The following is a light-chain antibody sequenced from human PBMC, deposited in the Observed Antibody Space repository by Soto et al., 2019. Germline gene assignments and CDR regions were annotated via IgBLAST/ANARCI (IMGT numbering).Light chain of an antibody. CDR1: SSNTENNY. CDR2: END. Sequence: QSVLTQPPSVSAAPGQKVTISCSGSSSNTENNYVSWYQQLPGTAPKLLIYENDKRPSGIPDRFSGSKSGTSATLGISGLQTGGEADYYCATWDSSLSAGLFGTGTKVTVL. CDR3: ATWDSSLSAGL. J-gene: IGLJ1*01. V-gene: IGLV1-51*02.